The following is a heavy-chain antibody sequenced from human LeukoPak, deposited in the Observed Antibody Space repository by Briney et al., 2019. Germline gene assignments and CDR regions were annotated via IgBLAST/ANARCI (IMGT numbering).Heavy chain of an antibody. D-gene: IGHD3-10*01. J-gene: IGHJ3*02. CDR2: ISSSTTYL. CDR1: GFTFSSYN. CDR3: RKRRGVTHDAFDI. Sequence: NAGGSLRLSCAASGFTFSSYNMNWVRQAPGKGLEWVSSISSSTTYLYYADSVKGRFTISRDNAKNSLYLQMNSLRAEDTAVYYARKRRGVTHDAFDIWGQGTMVTVSS. V-gene: IGHV3-21*01.